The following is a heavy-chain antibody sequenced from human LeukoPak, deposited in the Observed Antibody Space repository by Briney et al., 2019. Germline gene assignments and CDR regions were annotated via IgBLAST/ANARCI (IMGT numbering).Heavy chain of an antibody. Sequence: GASVKVSCKASGYTFTRYGISWVRQAPGQGLEWMGWINGNNGNTNYAQKVQGRVTLTTDTPTRTAYMELRNLRSDDTAVYYCAREASGYGDFDYWGQGTLVTASS. D-gene: IGHD3-22*01. CDR3: AREASGYGDFDY. CDR2: INGNNGNT. CDR1: GYTFTRYG. J-gene: IGHJ4*02. V-gene: IGHV1-18*01.